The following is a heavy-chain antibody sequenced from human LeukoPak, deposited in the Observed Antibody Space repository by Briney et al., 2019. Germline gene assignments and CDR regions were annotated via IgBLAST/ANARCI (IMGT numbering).Heavy chain of an antibody. CDR3: ARGRDIVVEHFDY. J-gene: IGHJ4*02. CDR1: GYTFTGYY. V-gene: IGHV1-2*02. CDR2: INPNSGGT. D-gene: IGHD2-2*01. Sequence: ASVKVSCKASGYTFTGYYMHWVRQAPGQGLEWMGWINPNSGGTNYAQKFQGRVTMTRDTSISTAYMELSRLRSDDTAVYYCARGRDIVVEHFDYWGQGTLVTVSS.